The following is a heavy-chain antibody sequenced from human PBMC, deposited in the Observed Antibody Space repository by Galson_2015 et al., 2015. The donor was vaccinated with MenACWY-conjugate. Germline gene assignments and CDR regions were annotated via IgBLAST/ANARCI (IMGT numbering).Heavy chain of an antibody. CDR1: GFSLSTSGVG. V-gene: IGHV2-5*02. J-gene: IGHJ4*02. D-gene: IGHD2-15*01. Sequence: PALVKPTQTLTLTCTFSGFSLSTSGVGVGWIRQPPGKALEWLALIYWDDDKRYSPSLRSRLTITKDTSKNHVVLTMPNMNPVDTATYYCSRTGATPGDYWGQGTLVTVSS. CDR3: SRTGATPGDY. CDR2: IYWDDDK.